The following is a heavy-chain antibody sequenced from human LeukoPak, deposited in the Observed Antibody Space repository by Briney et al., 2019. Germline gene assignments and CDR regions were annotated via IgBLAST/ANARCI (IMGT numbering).Heavy chain of an antibody. Sequence: PGGSLRLSCAASGFTFSSYEMNWVRQAPGKGLEWVSSISSSSSYIYYADSVKGRFTISRDNAKNSLYLQMNSLRAEDTAVYYCARDLRRYSGSYGDAFDIWGQGTMVTVSS. CDR2: ISSSSSYI. D-gene: IGHD1-26*01. CDR3: ARDLRRYSGSYGDAFDI. V-gene: IGHV3-21*01. CDR1: GFTFSSYE. J-gene: IGHJ3*02.